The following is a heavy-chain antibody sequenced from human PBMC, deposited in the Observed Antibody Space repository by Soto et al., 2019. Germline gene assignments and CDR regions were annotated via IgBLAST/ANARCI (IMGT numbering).Heavy chain of an antibody. J-gene: IGHJ5*02. CDR3: ARDAYYYDSSGYYSRRWFDP. D-gene: IGHD3-22*01. Sequence: QVQLQESGPGLVKPSQTLSLTCTVSGGSISSGGYYWSWIRQHPGKGLEWIGYIYYSGSTYYNPSLKSRVTISVDTSKNQFSLKLSSVTAADTAVYYCARDAYYYDSSGYYSRRWFDPWGQGTLVTVSS. CDR1: GGSISSGGYY. CDR2: IYYSGST. V-gene: IGHV4-31*03.